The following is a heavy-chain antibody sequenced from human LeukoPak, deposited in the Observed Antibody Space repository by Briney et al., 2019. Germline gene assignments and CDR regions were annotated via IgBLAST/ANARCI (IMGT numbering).Heavy chain of an antibody. CDR3: ARGVAVAANPLLYYYMDV. V-gene: IGHV1-2*02. Sequence: ASVKVSCKASGYTSTGYYMHWVRQAPGQGLEWMGWINPNSGRTNYAQRFQGRVTMTRDTSISTAYMELSRLTFDDTAVYYCARGVAVAANPLLYYYMDVWGKGTTVTISS. J-gene: IGHJ6*03. CDR1: GYTSTGYY. D-gene: IGHD6-19*01. CDR2: INPNSGRT.